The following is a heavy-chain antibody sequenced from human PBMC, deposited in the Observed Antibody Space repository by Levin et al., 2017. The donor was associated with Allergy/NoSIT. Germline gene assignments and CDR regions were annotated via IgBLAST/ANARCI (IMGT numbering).Heavy chain of an antibody. V-gene: IGHV4-4*02. CDR1: GGSISTDNW. J-gene: IGHJ4*02. Sequence: PSETLSLTCAVSGGSISTDNWWSWIRQPPGKGLEWIGEIYRSGDTNHNPSLRSRVTMSVDKSKNHISLKLSSVTAADPAVYSCATVEGLFCSGVSCSYSFHYWGQGALVTVSS. CDR3: ATVEGLFCSGVSCSYSFHY. CDR2: IYRSGDT. D-gene: IGHD3-9*01.